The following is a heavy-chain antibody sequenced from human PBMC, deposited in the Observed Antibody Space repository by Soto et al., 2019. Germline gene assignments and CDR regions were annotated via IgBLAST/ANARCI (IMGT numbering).Heavy chain of an antibody. CDR3: AKDSYYDILTGHRSWFDP. CDR2: ISWNSGSI. CDR1: GFTFDDYA. V-gene: IGHV3-9*01. D-gene: IGHD3-9*01. J-gene: IGHJ5*02. Sequence: PGGSLRLSCAASGFTFDDYAMHWVRQAPGKGLEWVSGISWNSGSIGYADSVKGRFTISRDNAKNSLYLQMNSLRAEDTALYYCAKDSYYDILTGHRSWFDPWGQGTLVTVSS.